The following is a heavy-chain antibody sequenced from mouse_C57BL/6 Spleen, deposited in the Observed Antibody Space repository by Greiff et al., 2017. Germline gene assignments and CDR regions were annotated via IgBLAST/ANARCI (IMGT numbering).Heavy chain of an antibody. Sequence: VQLQESGAELARPGASVKMSCKASGYTFTSYTMHWVKQRPGQGLEWIGYINPSSGYTKYNQKFKDKATLTADKSSSTAYMQLSSLTSEDSAVYYCARSYYSNYEGYAMDYWGQGTSVTVSS. CDR1: GYTFTSYT. V-gene: IGHV1-4*01. J-gene: IGHJ4*01. D-gene: IGHD2-5*01. CDR2: INPSSGYT. CDR3: ARSYYSNYEGYAMDY.